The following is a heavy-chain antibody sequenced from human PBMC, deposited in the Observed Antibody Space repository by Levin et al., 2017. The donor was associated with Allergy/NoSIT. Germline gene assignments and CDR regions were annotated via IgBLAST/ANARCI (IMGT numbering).Heavy chain of an antibody. V-gene: IGHV2-5*02. CDR2: IYWDDDR. CDR3: VHAFITWCGGTIKPPTFPFDY. J-gene: IGHJ4*02. D-gene: IGHD1-7*01. CDR1: GFSLTHVGVG. Sequence: NGSGPTLVKPTQTLTLTCSFSGFSLTHVGVGVGWIRQPPGKALEWLALIYWDDDRRYNPSLKNRLTITKDTSKHEVVLTMANMDPVDTGTYYCVHAFITWCGGTIKPPTFPFDYWGPGILVAVSS.